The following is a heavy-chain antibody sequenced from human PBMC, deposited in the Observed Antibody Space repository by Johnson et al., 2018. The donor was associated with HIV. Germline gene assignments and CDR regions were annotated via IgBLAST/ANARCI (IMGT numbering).Heavy chain of an antibody. D-gene: IGHD3-22*01. Sequence: VQLVESGGAVVRPGGSLRLSCAGSGFIFDDYGMRWVRQPPGKGLEWVSGINWNGGSVGYADSVKGRFIISRDNANNSLYLQMNSLRAEDTALYYCARHHYYDSSGQGGGLDIWGQGTMVTVSS. CDR3: ARHHYYDSSGQGGGLDI. CDR1: GFIFDDYG. CDR2: INWNGGSV. J-gene: IGHJ3*02. V-gene: IGHV3-20*04.